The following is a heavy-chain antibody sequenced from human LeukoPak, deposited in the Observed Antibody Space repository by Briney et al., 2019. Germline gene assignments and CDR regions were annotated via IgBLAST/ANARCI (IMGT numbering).Heavy chain of an antibody. CDR3: ARAMVRGVMFHLFF. Sequence: SETLSLTCAVSGGSISSSNWWSWVRQPPGKGLEWIGYMFYSGSTDYNPSLKSRVTISIDTSKNQFSLKLTSVTAADTAVYYCARAMVRGVMFHLFFWGQGTLVTVSS. D-gene: IGHD3-10*01. CDR2: MFYSGST. J-gene: IGHJ4*02. CDR1: GGSISSSNW. V-gene: IGHV4-4*02.